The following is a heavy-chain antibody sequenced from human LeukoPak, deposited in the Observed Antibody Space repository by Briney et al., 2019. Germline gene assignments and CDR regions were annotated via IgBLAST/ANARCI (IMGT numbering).Heavy chain of an antibody. V-gene: IGHV5-51*01. D-gene: IGHD4-17*01. J-gene: IGHJ4*02. CDR3: ARQGHDYGDYPYFDY. CDR2: IYPGDSDT. CDR1: GYSFTSYW. Sequence: GESLEISCKGSGYSFTSYWIGWVRQMPGKGLEWMGIIYPGDSDTRYSPSFQGQVTISADKSISTAYLQWSSLKASDTAMYYCARQGHDYGDYPYFDYWGQGTLVTVSS.